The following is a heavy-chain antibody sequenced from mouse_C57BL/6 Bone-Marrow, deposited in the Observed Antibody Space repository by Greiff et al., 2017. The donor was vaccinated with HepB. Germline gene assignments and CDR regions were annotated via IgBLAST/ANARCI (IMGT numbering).Heavy chain of an antibody. J-gene: IGHJ1*03. V-gene: IGHV1-81*01. CDR3: ARTMITKWYFDG. CDR1: GYTFTSYG. D-gene: IGHD2-4*01. CDR2: IYPRSGNT. Sequence: VQLQQSGAELARPGASVKLSCKASGYTFTSYGISWVKQRTGQGLEWIGEIYPRSGNTYYNEKFKGKATLTADKSSSTAYMELRSLTSEDSAVYFCARTMITKWYFDGWGTGTTVTVPS.